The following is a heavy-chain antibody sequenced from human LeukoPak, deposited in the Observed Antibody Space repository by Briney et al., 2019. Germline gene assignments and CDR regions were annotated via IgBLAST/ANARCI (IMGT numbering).Heavy chain of an antibody. D-gene: IGHD3-22*01. CDR3: ASNRPSYYYDSSGYGNWYFDL. J-gene: IGHJ2*01. CDR2: IIPIFGTA. V-gene: IGHV1-69*05. Sequence: SVKVSCKASGGTFSSYAISWVRQAPGQGLEWMGGIIPIFGTANYAQKFQGRVTITTDESTSTAYMELSSLRSEDTAVYYCASNRPSYYYDSSGYGNWYFDLWGRGTLVTVSS. CDR1: GGTFSSYA.